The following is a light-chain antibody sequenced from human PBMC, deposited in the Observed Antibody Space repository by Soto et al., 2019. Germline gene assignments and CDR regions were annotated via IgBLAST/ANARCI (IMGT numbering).Light chain of an antibody. CDR1: SGSIASNY. Sequence: NFMLTQPHSVSESPGKTVTISCTRSSGSIASNYVQWYRQRPGSAPITVIYDDNQRPSGVPVRFSGSIDRSSNSASLTISGLKTGDEADYFCQSYDNNIHVIFGGGTKVTVL. CDR2: DDN. CDR3: QSYDNNIHVI. V-gene: IGLV6-57*04. J-gene: IGLJ2*01.